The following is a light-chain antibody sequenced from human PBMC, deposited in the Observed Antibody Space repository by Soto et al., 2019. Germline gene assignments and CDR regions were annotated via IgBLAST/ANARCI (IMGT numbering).Light chain of an antibody. J-gene: IGKJ2*01. CDR1: QSISSW. CDR2: DAS. V-gene: IGKV1-5*01. CDR3: QQYNSYLYT. Sequence: DIQMTQSPSTLPASVGDRVTITCRASQSISSWLAWYQQKPWKAPKVLIYDASNLESGVPSRFSGSGSGTEFTLTISSLQADDCATYYCQQYNSYLYTFGQGTKVEIK.